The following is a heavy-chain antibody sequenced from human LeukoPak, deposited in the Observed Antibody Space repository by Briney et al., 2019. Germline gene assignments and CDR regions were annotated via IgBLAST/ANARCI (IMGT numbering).Heavy chain of an antibody. CDR1: GFTFSGYS. CDR2: TSFDESNK. J-gene: IGHJ4*02. CDR3: ASDLRSGY. Sequence: GGSLRLSCAGFGFTFSGYSIHWVRQAPGKGLEWVAVTSFDESNKYYADSVKGRFTISRDNAKNTLYLQMNSLRAEDTAMYYCASDLRSGYWGQGTLVTVSS. V-gene: IGHV3-30*04.